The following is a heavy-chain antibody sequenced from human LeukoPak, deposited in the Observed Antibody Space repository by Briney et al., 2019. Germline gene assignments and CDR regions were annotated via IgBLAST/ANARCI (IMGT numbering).Heavy chain of an antibody. J-gene: IGHJ3*02. V-gene: IGHV1-2*02. Sequence: ASVKVSCKASGYTFTGYYMHWVRQAPGQGLEWMGWINPNSGGTNYAQKLQGRVTMTTDTSTSTAYMELRSLRSGDTAVYYCARIVLWRAFDIWGQGTMVTVSS. CDR1: GYTFTGYY. CDR3: ARIVLWRAFDI. D-gene: IGHD3-16*02. CDR2: INPNSGGT.